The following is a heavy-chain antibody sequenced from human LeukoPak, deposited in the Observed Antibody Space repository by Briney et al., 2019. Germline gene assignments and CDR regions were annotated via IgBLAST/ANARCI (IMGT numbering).Heavy chain of an antibody. J-gene: IGHJ1*01. D-gene: IGHD2-2*01. CDR2: IIPIFGTA. CDR3: ARAVVGCSSTSCYYKH. Sequence: SVKVSCKASVGTFSSYAISWVRQAPGQGLEWMGGIIPIFGTANYAQKFQGRVTITADESTSTAYMELSSLRSEDTAVYYCARAVVGCSSTSCYYKHWGQGTLVTVSS. CDR1: VGTFSSYA. V-gene: IGHV1-69*01.